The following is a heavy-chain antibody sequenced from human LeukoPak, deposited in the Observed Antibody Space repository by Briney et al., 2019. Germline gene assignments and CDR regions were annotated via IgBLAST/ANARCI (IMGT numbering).Heavy chain of an antibody. Sequence: SETLSLTCTVSAGSLSGFYWTWIRQSPEKGLEWIGFVYYTGSTKYNPSLESRVTISVDTSKNQFSLKLTSVTAADTAVYYCARDRGSGTLNNWFDPWGQGALVTVSS. D-gene: IGHD3-10*01. CDR1: AGSLSGFY. CDR3: ARDRGSGTLNNWFDP. CDR2: VYYTGST. J-gene: IGHJ5*02. V-gene: IGHV4-59*01.